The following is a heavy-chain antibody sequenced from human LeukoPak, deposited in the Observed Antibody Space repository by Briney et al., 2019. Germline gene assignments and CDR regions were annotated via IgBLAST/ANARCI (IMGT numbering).Heavy chain of an antibody. Sequence: SETLSLTCTVSGGSISSGGYYWSWIRQPPGKGLEWIGEINHSGSTNYNPSLKSRVTISVDTSKNQFSLKLSSVTAADTAVYYCARQYYDILTGPKPYFDYWGQGTLVTVSS. D-gene: IGHD3-9*01. V-gene: IGHV4-39*01. CDR3: ARQYYDILTGPKPYFDY. CDR2: INHSGST. J-gene: IGHJ4*02. CDR1: GGSISSGGYY.